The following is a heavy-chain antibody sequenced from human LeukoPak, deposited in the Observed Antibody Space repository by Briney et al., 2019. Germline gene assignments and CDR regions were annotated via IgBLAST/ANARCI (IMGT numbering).Heavy chain of an antibody. CDR2: IRSKPYGATT. J-gene: IGHJ4*02. D-gene: IGHD6-25*01. CDR1: GFNFGDYT. CDR3: VRLSAATDIHHAAFDY. V-gene: IGHV3-49*04. Sequence: GRSLRLSCTASGFNFGDYTMTWVRQAPGKGLQLVGFIRSKPYGATTEYAASVKGRFTISRDDFKSVAYLQMNNLITEDTPMYYCVRLSAATDIHHAAFDYWAQGSLVTVSS.